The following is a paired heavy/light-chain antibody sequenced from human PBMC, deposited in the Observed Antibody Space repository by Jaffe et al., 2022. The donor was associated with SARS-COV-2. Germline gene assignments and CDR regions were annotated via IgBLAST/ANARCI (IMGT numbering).Heavy chain of an antibody. V-gene: IGHV3-23*01. D-gene: IGHD2-15*01. J-gene: IGHJ4*02. CDR1: GFTFSSYA. Sequence: EVQLLESGGGLVQPGGSLRLSCAASGFTFSSYAMSWVRQAPGKGLEWVSAISGSGDSTYYADSVRGRFTISRDNSKKTLSLQMNSLRAEDTAVYYCAKGQSKSCSGGTCYSFDYWGQGTLVTVSS. CDR2: ISGSGDST. CDR3: AKGQSKSCSGGTCYSFDY.
Light chain of an antibody. CDR2: DAS. CDR1: QSVSSY. CDR3: QQRGNWPPT. Sequence: EIVLTQSPATLSLSPGERATLSCRASQSVSSYLAWYQQKPGQAPRLLIYDASNRATGIPARFSGSGSGTDFKLTISSLEPEDFAVYYCQQRGNWPPTFGGGTKVEIK. J-gene: IGKJ4*01. V-gene: IGKV3-11*01.